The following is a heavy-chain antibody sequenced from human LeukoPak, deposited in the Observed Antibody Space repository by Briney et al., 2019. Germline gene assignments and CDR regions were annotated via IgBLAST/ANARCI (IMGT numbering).Heavy chain of an antibody. Sequence: SETLSLTCTVSGGSISSPYWTWIRQPPGKGPEWIGYIYYGGSTDYSPSLKSRATISLDTSKNQFSLHLTSVTAADTAVYYCARQLAGLAPPGFIDSWGQGTLVTVSS. CDR3: ARQLAGLAPPGFIDS. J-gene: IGHJ4*02. D-gene: IGHD3-3*02. CDR1: GGSISSPY. V-gene: IGHV4-59*08. CDR2: IYYGGST.